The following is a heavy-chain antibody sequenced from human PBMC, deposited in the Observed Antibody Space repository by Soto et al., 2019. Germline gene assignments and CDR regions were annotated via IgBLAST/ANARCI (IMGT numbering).Heavy chain of an antibody. CDR1: GFTFSSYA. D-gene: IGHD1-26*01. V-gene: IGHV3-30-3*01. J-gene: IGHJ5*02. Sequence: HPGGSLRLSCAASGFTFSSYAMHWVRQAPGKGLEWVAVMSYDGSNKYYADSVKGRFTISRDNAKNSLYLQMNSLRAEDTAMYYCARVEPPAKSWGRGTLVTVSS. CDR3: ARVEPPAKS. CDR2: MSYDGSNK.